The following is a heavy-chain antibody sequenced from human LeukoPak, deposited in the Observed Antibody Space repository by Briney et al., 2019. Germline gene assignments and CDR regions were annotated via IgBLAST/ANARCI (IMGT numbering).Heavy chain of an antibody. CDR3: AKEGPGVRYFDWSAFDY. CDR2: ISYDGSNK. D-gene: IGHD3-9*01. V-gene: IGHV3-30*18. Sequence: GGSLRLSCAASGFTFSSYGMHWVRQAPGKGLEWVAVISYDGSNKYYADSVKGRFTISRDNSKNTLYLQMNSLRAEDTAVYYCAKEGPGVRYFDWSAFDYWGQGTLVTVSS. J-gene: IGHJ4*02. CDR1: GFTFSSYG.